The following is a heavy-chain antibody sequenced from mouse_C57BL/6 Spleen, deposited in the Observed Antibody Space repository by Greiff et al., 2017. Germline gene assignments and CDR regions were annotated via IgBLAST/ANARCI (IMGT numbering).Heavy chain of an antibody. Sequence: QVQLQQPGAELVRPGTSVKLSCKASGYTFTSYWMHWVKQRPGQGLEWIGVIDPSDSYTNYNQKFKGKATLTVDTSSSTAYMQLSSLTSEDSAVYYCASGFITTVRSYAMDYWGQGTSVTVSS. CDR3: ASGFITTVRSYAMDY. J-gene: IGHJ4*01. D-gene: IGHD1-1*01. V-gene: IGHV1-59*01. CDR2: IDPSDSYT. CDR1: GYTFTSYW.